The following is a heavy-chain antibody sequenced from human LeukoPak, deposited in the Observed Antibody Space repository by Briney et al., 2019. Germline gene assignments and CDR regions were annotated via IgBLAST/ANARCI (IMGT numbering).Heavy chain of an antibody. V-gene: IGHV4-59*08. Sequence: SETLSLTCTVSGGSISPYYWSWIRQPPGRGLEWIGYIQYSGSTSYNPSLKSRVTISVDTSKNQFSLKLSSVTAADSAVYSCARYGGTYFDTWGQGTMVTVSS. CDR2: IQYSGST. CDR3: ARYGGTYFDT. J-gene: IGHJ3*02. D-gene: IGHD3-10*01. CDR1: GGSISPYY.